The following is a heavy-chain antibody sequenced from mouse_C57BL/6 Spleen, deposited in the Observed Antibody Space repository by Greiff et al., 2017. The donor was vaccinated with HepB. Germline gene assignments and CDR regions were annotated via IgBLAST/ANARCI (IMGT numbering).Heavy chain of an antibody. CDR3: ARHEGGGYFDV. V-gene: IGHV5-12*01. Sequence: EVMLVESGGGLVQPGGSLKLSCAASGFTFSDYYMYWVRQTPEKRLEWVAYISNGGGSTYYPDTVKGRFTISRDNAKNTLYLQMSRLKSEDTAMYYCARHEGGGYFDVWGTGTTVTVSS. J-gene: IGHJ1*03. CDR2: ISNGGGST. CDR1: GFTFSDYY. D-gene: IGHD1-1*02.